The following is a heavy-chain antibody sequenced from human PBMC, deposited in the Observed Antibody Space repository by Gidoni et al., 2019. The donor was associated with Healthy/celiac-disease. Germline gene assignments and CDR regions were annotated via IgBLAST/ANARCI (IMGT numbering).Heavy chain of an antibody. CDR3: AKDLDYA. J-gene: IGHJ5*02. CDR2: IRYDGSNK. Sequence: QVQLVESGGGVVQPGGSLRLSCAASGFTFSSYGMHWVRQAPGKGLEWVAFIRYDGSNKYYADSVKGRFTISRDNSKNTLYLQMNSLRAEDTAVYYCAKDLDYAWGQGTLVTVSS. CDR1: GFTFSSYG. V-gene: IGHV3-30*02. D-gene: IGHD4-17*01.